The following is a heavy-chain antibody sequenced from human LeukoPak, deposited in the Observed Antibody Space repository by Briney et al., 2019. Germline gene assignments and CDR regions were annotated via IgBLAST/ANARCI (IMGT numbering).Heavy chain of an antibody. V-gene: IGHV4-34*01. Sequence: SETLSLTCAVYGGLFSGYYGWWIRQPTSKGLPRIGEINHSGSTNYNPSLTSRVTISVDTSKNQCSLKLSSVTAADTAVYYCARLARAVASFDYWGQGTLVTVSS. D-gene: IGHD6-19*01. CDR3: ARLARAVASFDY. CDR2: INHSGST. J-gene: IGHJ4*02. CDR1: GGLFSGYY.